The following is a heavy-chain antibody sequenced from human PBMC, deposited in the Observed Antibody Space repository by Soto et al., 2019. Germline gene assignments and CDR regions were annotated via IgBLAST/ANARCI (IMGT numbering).Heavy chain of an antibody. Sequence: GASVKVSCKASGYTFISYGISWVRQAPGQGLEWMGWISAYNGNTTYEQKLQGRVTITTDTSTSKAYMELRSLRSDDTAVYSCATERYSSYTSCYSAFDYWGLGTLVTVSS. CDR2: ISAYNGNT. J-gene: IGHJ4*02. V-gene: IGHV1-18*04. CDR1: GYTFISYG. D-gene: IGHD2-2*01. CDR3: ATERYSSYTSCYSAFDY.